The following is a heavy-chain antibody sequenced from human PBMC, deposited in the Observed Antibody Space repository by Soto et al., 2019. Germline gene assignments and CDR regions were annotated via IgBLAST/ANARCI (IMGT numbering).Heavy chain of an antibody. D-gene: IGHD2-8*02. CDR3: AKDGPGGPWDY. Sequence: ASVKVSCKASGYTFTSYGISWVRQAPGQGLEWMGWISAYNGNTNYAQKLQGRVTIPRDNSKNTLYLQMNSLRAEDTAVYYCAKDGPGGPWDYWGQGTLVTVSS. CDR1: GYTFTSYG. V-gene: IGHV1-18*01. J-gene: IGHJ4*02. CDR2: ISAYNGNT.